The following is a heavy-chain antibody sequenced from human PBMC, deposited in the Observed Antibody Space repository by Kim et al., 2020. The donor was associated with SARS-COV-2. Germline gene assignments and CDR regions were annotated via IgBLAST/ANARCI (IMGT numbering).Heavy chain of an antibody. Sequence: GGSLRLSCAASGFTFTKVWLSWVRQAPGMGLEWVGRIRSKADGGTADYAAPVKGRFTISRDDSKNTLYLQMNGLRAEDTAFYHCTTDYERIGGLCDGETCYPASLWGQGTLVTVSS. V-gene: IGHV3-15*01. CDR3: TTDYERIGGLCDGETCYPASL. D-gene: IGHD2-21*01. CDR2: IRSKADGGTA. CDR1: GFTFTKVW. J-gene: IGHJ4*02.